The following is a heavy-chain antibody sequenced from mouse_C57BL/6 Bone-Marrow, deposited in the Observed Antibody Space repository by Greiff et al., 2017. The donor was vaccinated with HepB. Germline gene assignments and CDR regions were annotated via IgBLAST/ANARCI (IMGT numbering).Heavy chain of an antibody. CDR1: GFSLTSYG. CDR3: SRMGYYGSSYGYFDV. Sequence: VQLVESGPGLVQPSQSLSITCTVSGFSLTSYGVHWVRQSPGKGLEWLGVIWSGGSTDYNAAFISRLSISKDNSKSQVFFKMNSLQADDTAIYYCSRMGYYGSSYGYFDVWGTGTTVTVSS. V-gene: IGHV2-2*01. D-gene: IGHD1-1*01. CDR2: IWSGGST. J-gene: IGHJ1*03.